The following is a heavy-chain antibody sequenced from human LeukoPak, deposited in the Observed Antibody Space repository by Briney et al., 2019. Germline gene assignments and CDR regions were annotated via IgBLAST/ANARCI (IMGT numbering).Heavy chain of an antibody. V-gene: IGHV3-64*01. CDR3: AREGPEYSSSPYYYYYGMDV. D-gene: IGHD6-6*01. CDR2: ISSNGGST. J-gene: IGHJ6*02. Sequence: GGSLRLSCAASGFTFSSYAMHWVRQAPGKGLEYVSAISSNGGSTYYANSVKGRFTISRDNSKNTLYLQMGSLRAEDMAVYYCAREGPEYSSSPYYYYYGMDVWGQGTMVTVSS. CDR1: GFTFSSYA.